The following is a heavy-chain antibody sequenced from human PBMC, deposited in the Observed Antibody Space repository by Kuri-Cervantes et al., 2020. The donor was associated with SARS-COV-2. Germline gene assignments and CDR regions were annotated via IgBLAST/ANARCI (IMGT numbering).Heavy chain of an antibody. CDR3: ARDIAVASGYYFDY. J-gene: IGHJ4*02. Sequence: GSLRLSCAVYGGSFSGYYWSWIRQPPGKGLEWIGEINHSGSTNDNPSLKSRVTISVDTSKNQFSLKLSSVTAADTAVYYCARDIAVASGYYFDYWGQGTLVTVSS. D-gene: IGHD6-19*01. CDR1: GGSFSGYY. CDR2: INHSGST. V-gene: IGHV4-34*01.